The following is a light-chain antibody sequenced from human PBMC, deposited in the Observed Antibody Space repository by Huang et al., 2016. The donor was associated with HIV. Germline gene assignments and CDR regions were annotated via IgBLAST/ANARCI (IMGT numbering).Light chain of an antibody. CDR2: CAS. V-gene: IGKV3-15*01. J-gene: IGKJ2*01. Sequence: EIVMTQSPDTLPVSPGETVTVSCRASESISTNLAWYQHKPGQAPRLLISCASTRATDIPGRFSGSGSGTGFTLTISSLQSEDLAVYYCQHYNTFGQGTKLEIK. CDR3: QHYNT. CDR1: ESISTN.